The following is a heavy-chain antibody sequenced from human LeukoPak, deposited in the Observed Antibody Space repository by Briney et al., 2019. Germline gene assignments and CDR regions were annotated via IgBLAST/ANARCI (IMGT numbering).Heavy chain of an antibody. V-gene: IGHV4-30-2*01. D-gene: IGHD6-25*01. Sequence: SGTLSLTCTVSGGYITSGGFYWSWIRQPPGKGLEWIGYIHQSGDTYQNPSLKSRVTVSLDRSKNEFYLKLNSVTAADTAVYYCARLIAADPQLDYWGQGTLVTVSS. CDR2: IHQSGDT. CDR1: GGYITSGGFY. J-gene: IGHJ4*02. CDR3: ARLIAADPQLDY.